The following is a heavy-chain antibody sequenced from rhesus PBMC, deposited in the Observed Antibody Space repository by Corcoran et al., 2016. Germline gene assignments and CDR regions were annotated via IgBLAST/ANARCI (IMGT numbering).Heavy chain of an antibody. CDR1: GGSFCAPW. CDR3: ARRGTAVSDRFDV. D-gene: IGHD1-20*01. J-gene: IGHJ5-1*01. V-gene: IGHV4-80*01. CDR2: INGHGGTI. Sequence: QVQLQESGPGLVKPSETLSLTCAVSGGSFCAPWWLWTRQPPGKGLEWIGEINGHGGTINSNPSLKGRVTISRDAPKNQFSLKLSSVTAADTAVYYCARRGTAVSDRFDVWGPGVLVTVSS.